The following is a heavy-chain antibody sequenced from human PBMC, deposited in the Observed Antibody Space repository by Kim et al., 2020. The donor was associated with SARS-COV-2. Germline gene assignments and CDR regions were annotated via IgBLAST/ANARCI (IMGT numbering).Heavy chain of an antibody. D-gene: IGHD5-18*01. Sequence: GGSLRLSCAASGFTFSSYSMNWVRQAPGKGLEWVSSISSSSSYIYYADSVKGRFTISRDNAKNSLNLQMKSLRAEDTAVYYCARDPDTAMDLDYWGQGTLVTVSS. J-gene: IGHJ4*02. V-gene: IGHV3-21*01. CDR1: GFTFSSYS. CDR2: ISSSSSYI. CDR3: ARDPDTAMDLDY.